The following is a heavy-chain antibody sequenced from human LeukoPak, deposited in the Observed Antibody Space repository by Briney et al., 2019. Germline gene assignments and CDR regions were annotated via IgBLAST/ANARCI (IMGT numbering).Heavy chain of an antibody. V-gene: IGHV1-3*04. D-gene: IGHD1-26*01. Sequence: GASVKVSCKASGYTFTSYAIHWVRQAPGQRLEWMGWINTGNGNTKYSQKFQGRVTITRDTSASTAYMELSSLRSEDTAVYYCARFSIRGGATSLDYWGQGTPVTVSS. J-gene: IGHJ4*02. CDR1: GYTFTSYA. CDR2: INTGNGNT. CDR3: ARFSIRGGATSLDY.